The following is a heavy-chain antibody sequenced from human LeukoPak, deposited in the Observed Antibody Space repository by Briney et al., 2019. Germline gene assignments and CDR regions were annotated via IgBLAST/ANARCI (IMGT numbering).Heavy chain of an antibody. D-gene: IGHD5-18*01. J-gene: IGHJ4*02. V-gene: IGHV1-2*02. CDR1: GYTFTGYY. CDR2: INPNSGGT. Sequence: VSVKVSCKASGYTFTGYYMHWVRQAPGQGLEWMGWINPNSGGTYYAQKFQGRVTMTRDTSISTAYMELSRLRSDDTAVYYCARDRGEGIQLWSTFDYWGQGTLVTVSS. CDR3: ARDRGEGIQLWSTFDY.